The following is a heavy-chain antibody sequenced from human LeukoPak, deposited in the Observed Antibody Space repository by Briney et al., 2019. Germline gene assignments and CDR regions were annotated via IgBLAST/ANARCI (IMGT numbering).Heavy chain of an antibody. J-gene: IGHJ4*02. CDR1: GGSIGLSYYY. CDR2: VYYSGTT. D-gene: IGHD6-19*01. Sequence: KSSETLSLTCSVSGGSIGLSYYYWGWIRQPPGRALEWIGSVYYSGTTSYNPSLKSRVTISVDMSKNHFSLRLSSVTAADTAMYYCARGTLYSGWSYYFDYWGQGSQVTVSS. V-gene: IGHV4-39*07. CDR3: ARGTLYSGWSYYFDY.